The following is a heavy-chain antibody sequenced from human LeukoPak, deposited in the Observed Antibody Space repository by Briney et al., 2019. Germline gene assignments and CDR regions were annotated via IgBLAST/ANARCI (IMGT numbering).Heavy chain of an antibody. CDR3: ATLLQYQNDY. J-gene: IGHJ4*02. V-gene: IGHV3-30*02. CDR1: EFTFSSYG. Sequence: GGSLRLSCAASEFTFSSYGMHWVRQAPGKGLEWVAFIRYDGSNKYYADSVKGRFTISRDNSKNTLYPQMNSLRAEDTAVYYCATLLQYQNDYWGQGTLVTVSS. D-gene: IGHD4-11*01. CDR2: IRYDGSNK.